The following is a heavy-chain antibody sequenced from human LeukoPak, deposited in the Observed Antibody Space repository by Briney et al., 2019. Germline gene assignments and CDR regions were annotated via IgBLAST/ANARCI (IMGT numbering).Heavy chain of an antibody. CDR1: GFTFSSYA. CDR2: ISGSGGNT. V-gene: IGHV3-23*01. D-gene: IGHD1-26*01. CDR3: AKGRMGTTLDFDY. J-gene: IGHJ4*02. Sequence: GGSLRLSCAASGFTFSSYAMSWVRQAPGKGLEWVSAISGSGGNTYYADSVKDRFTISRDNSKNTLYLQMNSLRAEDTAVYYCAKGRMGTTLDFDYWGQGTLVTVSS.